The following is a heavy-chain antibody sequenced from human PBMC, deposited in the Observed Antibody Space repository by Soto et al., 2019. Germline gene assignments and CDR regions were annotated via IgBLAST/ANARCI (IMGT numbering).Heavy chain of an antibody. CDR1: GFAFTFSTSA. V-gene: IGHV3-23*01. Sequence: GGSLRLSCAASGFAFTFSTSAMSWVRQAPGKGLEWVSTFSESGGTTYYADSVKGRFTISRDNSKNTLYLQMNSLRAEDTAVYYCAKDAHYYDSSGYYYIDYWGQGTLVTVSS. J-gene: IGHJ4*02. D-gene: IGHD3-22*01. CDR2: FSESGGTT. CDR3: AKDAHYYDSSGYYYIDY.